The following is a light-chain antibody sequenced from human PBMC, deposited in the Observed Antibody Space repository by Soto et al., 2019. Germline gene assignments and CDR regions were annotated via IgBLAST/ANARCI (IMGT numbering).Light chain of an antibody. J-gene: IGKJ4*01. V-gene: IGKV3-11*01. CDR3: QQRRGT. CDR2: DAS. Sequence: EIVLTQSPATLSLSPGERATLSCGASQSVSSYLAWYQQKPGQAPRLLIYDASNRATGIPARFSGSGSGTDFTLTISSLEPEDFAVYYCQQRRGTFGGGTKVEIK. CDR1: QSVSSY.